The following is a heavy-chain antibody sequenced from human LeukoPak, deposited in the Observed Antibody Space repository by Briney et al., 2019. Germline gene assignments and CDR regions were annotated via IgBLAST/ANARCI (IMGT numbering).Heavy chain of an antibody. CDR3: ARLSGSPHYYGMDV. J-gene: IGHJ6*02. V-gene: IGHV3-33*01. CDR2: IWYDGSNK. CDR1: GFTFSSYG. Sequence: GRSLRLSCAASGFTFSSYGMHWVRQAPGKGLEWVAVIWYDGSNKYYADSVKGRFTISRDNSKNTLYLQMNSLRAEDTAVYYCARLSGSPHYYGMDVWGQGTTVTVSS. D-gene: IGHD1-26*01.